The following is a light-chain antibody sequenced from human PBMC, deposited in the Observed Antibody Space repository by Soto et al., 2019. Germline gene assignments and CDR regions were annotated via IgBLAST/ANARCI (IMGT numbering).Light chain of an antibody. CDR1: QSVSSSF. J-gene: IGKJ2*01. Sequence: EIVLMQSPGTLSLSPGERATLSCRASQSVSSSFLAWYQQKSGQAPRLLIYGASIRATGISDRFSGSESGTDFTLTISRLEPEDFAVYYCQQYGTSPTFGQGTKLEI. CDR2: GAS. V-gene: IGKV3-20*01. CDR3: QQYGTSPT.